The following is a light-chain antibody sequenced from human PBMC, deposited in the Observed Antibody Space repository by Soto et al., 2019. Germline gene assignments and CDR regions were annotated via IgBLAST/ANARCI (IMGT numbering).Light chain of an antibody. CDR2: EVS. CDR3: SSHTSSSNYV. J-gene: IGLJ1*01. Sequence: QSALTQPASVSGSPGQSITISCTGTSSDVGGYNYVSWYQQHPGKAPKLMIYEVSNRPSGVSNRFSGSKSGNTASLTISGLQAEDEADYYCSSHTSSSNYVLGTGTKLT. V-gene: IGLV2-14*01. CDR1: SSDVGGYNY.